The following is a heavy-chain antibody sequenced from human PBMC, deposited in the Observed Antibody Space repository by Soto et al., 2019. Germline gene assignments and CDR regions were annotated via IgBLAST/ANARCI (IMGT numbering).Heavy chain of an antibody. V-gene: IGHV4-31*03. Sequence: QVQLQESGPGLVKPSQTLSLTCTVSGGSISSGGYYWSWIRQHPGKGLEWIGYIYYSGSTYYNPSLKSRVTISVDTSKNQFSRKLSSVTAADTAVYYCANLNIVVVPAARSGWFDPWGQGTLVTVSS. D-gene: IGHD2-2*01. CDR3: ANLNIVVVPAARSGWFDP. CDR2: IYYSGST. CDR1: GGSISSGGYY. J-gene: IGHJ5*02.